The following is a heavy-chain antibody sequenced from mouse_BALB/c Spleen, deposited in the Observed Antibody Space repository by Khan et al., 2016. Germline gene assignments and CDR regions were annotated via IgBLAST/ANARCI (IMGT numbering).Heavy chain of an antibody. J-gene: IGHJ4*01. CDR3: TTGDYAMDY. CDR1: GFTFSSYW. D-gene: IGHD4-1*01. Sequence: EVKLEESGGGLVQPGGSMKLSCVASGFTFSSYWMSWVRQSPEKGLEWVAEIRLKSDNYATHYAESVKGKLTISRDDSTTRLYLQMNSLRAEDTGSYYCTTGDYAMDYWGQGTSVTVSS. CDR2: IRLKSDNYAT. V-gene: IGHV6-6*02.